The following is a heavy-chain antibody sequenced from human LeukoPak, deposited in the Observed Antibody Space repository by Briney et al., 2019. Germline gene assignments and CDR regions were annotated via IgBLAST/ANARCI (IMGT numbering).Heavy chain of an antibody. J-gene: IGHJ4*02. CDR1: GGSISSSNW. CDR2: IHHSGTT. V-gene: IGHV4-4*02. CDR3: ARGMGPAAMPAWGY. D-gene: IGHD2-2*01. Sequence: SETLSLTCTVSGGSISSSNWWGWVRQPPGKGLECIGEIHHSGTTYYNPSLKSRVTISVDTSKNQFSLKLSSVTAADTAVYYCARGMGPAAMPAWGYWGQGTLVTVSS.